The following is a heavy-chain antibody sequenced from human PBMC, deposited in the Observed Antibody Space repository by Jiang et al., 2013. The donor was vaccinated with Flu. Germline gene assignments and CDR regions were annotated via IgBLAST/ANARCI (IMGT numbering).Heavy chain of an antibody. J-gene: IGHJ4*02. CDR2: INTNTGNP. CDR1: GYTFTTYA. D-gene: IGHD6-19*01. Sequence: QSGSELKKPGASVKVSCKPSGYTFTTYAVNWVRQAPGRGLEWMGWINTNTGNPRYGQGFTGRFVFSLDTSVSTAYLEISSLQAEDTAVYYCARAGRAGSTGWYDYFEYWGQGTLVTVSS. V-gene: IGHV7-4-1*02. CDR3: ARAGRAGSTGWYDYFEY.